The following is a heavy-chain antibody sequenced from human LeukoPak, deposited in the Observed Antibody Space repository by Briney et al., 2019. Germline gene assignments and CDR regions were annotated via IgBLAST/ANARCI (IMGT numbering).Heavy chain of an antibody. D-gene: IGHD2-2*02. V-gene: IGHV4-4*07. CDR1: GGSISSYY. CDR3: ARDIPLRLHYYYMDV. CDR2: IYTSGST. J-gene: IGHJ6*03. Sequence: SETLSLTCTVSGGSISSYYWSWIRQPAGKGLEWIGRIYTSGSTNYNPSLKSRVTMSVDTSKNQFSLKLSSVTAADTAVYYCARDIPLRLHYYYMDVWGKGTTVTVSS.